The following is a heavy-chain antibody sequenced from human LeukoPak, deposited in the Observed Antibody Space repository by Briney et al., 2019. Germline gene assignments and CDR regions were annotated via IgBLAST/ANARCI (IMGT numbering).Heavy chain of an antibody. CDR1: GFTFSSYE. V-gene: IGHV3-48*03. D-gene: IGHD4-17*01. Sequence: GGSLRLSCAASGFTFSSYEMNWVRQAPGKGLEWVSYISSSGSTIYYADSVEGRFTISRDNAKNSLYLQMNSLRAEDTAVYYCARVRDYGDYGDAFDIWGQGTMVTVSS. J-gene: IGHJ3*02. CDR2: ISSSGSTI. CDR3: ARVRDYGDYGDAFDI.